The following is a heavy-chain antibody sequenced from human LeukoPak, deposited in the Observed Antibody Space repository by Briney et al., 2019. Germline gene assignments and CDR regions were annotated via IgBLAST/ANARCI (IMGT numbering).Heavy chain of an antibody. Sequence: PGGPLRLSCAASGFTLSSYSMNWVRQAPGKGLEWVSSISRSSSYIYYADSVKGRFTISRDNARNSLYLQMNSLRAEDTAVYYCARDHDILPDFYTNDPFDIWGQGTMVTVSS. CDR1: GFTLSSYS. V-gene: IGHV3-21*01. J-gene: IGHJ3*02. CDR2: ISRSSSYI. CDR3: ARDHDILPDFYTNDPFDI. D-gene: IGHD3-9*01.